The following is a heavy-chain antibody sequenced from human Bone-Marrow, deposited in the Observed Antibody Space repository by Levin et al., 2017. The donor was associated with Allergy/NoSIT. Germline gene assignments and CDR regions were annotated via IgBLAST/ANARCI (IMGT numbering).Heavy chain of an antibody. V-gene: IGHV3-23*01. CDR2: IVGSGGVT. CDR1: GFTFSAYA. CDR3: AKYGALSGTPPYFLDF. Sequence: GGSLRLSCAASGFTFSAYAMGWVRQAPGQGLEWVSSIVGSGGVTMYGDSVKGRFTISRDNSRNTVYLQMSSLRADDTAVYYCAKYGALSGTPPYFLDFWGQGTLVTVSS. D-gene: IGHD1/OR15-1a*01. J-gene: IGHJ4*02.